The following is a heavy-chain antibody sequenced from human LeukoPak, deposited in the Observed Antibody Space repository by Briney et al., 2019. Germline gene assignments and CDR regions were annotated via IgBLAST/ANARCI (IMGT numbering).Heavy chain of an antibody. CDR2: IWYDGSNK. V-gene: IGHV3-33*01. CDR1: GFTFSSYG. D-gene: IGHD6-13*01. J-gene: IGHJ4*02. Sequence: GGSLRLSCAASGFTFSSYGMHWVRQAPGKGLEWVAVIWYDGSNKYYADSVKGRFTISRDNSKNTLYLQMNSLRAEDTAVYYCARDPEGSSWYFDYWGQGTLVTVSS. CDR3: ARDPEGSSWYFDY.